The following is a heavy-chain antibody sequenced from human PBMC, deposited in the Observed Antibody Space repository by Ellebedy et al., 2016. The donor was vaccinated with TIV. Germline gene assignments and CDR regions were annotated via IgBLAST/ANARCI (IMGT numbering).Heavy chain of an antibody. CDR1: GYSFTSYW. CDR2: IDPSDSYT. CDR3: ARRHVDTAMVIAFDI. J-gene: IGHJ3*02. V-gene: IGHV5-10-1*01. Sequence: GESLKISXKGSGYSFTSYWISWVRQMPGKGLEWMGRIDPSDSYTNYSPSFQGHVTISADKSISTAYLQWSSLKASDTAMYYCARRHVDTAMVIAFDIWGQGTMVTVSS. D-gene: IGHD5-18*01.